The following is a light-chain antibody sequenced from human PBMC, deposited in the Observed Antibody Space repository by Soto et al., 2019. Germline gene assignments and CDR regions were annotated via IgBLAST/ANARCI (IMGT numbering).Light chain of an antibody. CDR2: EVD. J-gene: IGLJ3*02. Sequence: QSFLTQPASVSGSPGQSITISCTGTSSDVGGYNYVSWFQQHPGEAPKLMIYEVDYRPSGISDRFSAFKSGNTASLTISGLQAEDEADYYCCSYTSSGTWVFGGGTKLTVL. V-gene: IGLV2-14*01. CDR3: CSYTSSGTWV. CDR1: SSDVGGYNY.